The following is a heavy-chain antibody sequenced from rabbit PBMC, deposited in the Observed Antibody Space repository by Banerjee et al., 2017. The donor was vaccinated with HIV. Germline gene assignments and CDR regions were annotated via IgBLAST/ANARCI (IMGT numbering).Heavy chain of an antibody. CDR3: ARDLAAVTGWNFGL. D-gene: IGHD7-1*01. V-gene: IGHV1S45*01. Sequence: QEQLVESRGGLVKPGGSLTLTCKASGFSFSSSYDMCWVRQAPGKGLELIACIYTISGTTYYASWAKGRFTISKTSSTTVTLQMTSLTAADTATYFCARDLAAVTGWNFGLWGQGTLVTVS. J-gene: IGHJ4*01. CDR1: GFSFSSSYD. CDR2: IYTISGTT.